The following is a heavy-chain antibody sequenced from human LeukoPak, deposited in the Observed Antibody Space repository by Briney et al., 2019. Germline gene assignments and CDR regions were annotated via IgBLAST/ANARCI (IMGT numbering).Heavy chain of an antibody. V-gene: IGHV5-51*01. J-gene: IGHJ6*03. CDR3: ARLIYGGNSGYYYMDV. CDR2: IYPGDSDT. Sequence: GESLKISCKGSGYSFTSYWIGWVRQMPGKGLEWMGIIYPGDSDTRYSPSFQGQVTISADKSIGTAYLQWSSLKASDTAMYYCARLIYGGNSGYYYMDVWGKGTTVTVSS. CDR1: GYSFTSYW. D-gene: IGHD4-23*01.